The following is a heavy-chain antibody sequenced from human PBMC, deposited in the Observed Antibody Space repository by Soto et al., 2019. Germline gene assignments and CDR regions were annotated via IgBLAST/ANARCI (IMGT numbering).Heavy chain of an antibody. J-gene: IGHJ4*02. V-gene: IGHV1-18*01. CDR1: GYTFTSYG. Sequence: QVPLVQSGAEVKKPGASVKVSCKASGYTFTSYGISWVRQAPGQGLEWMGWISAYNGNTNYAQKLQGRVTMTTDTSTSTAYMELRSLRSDDTAVYYCARDKGSQYYYDSSGYYYVFDYWGQGTLVTVSS. CDR2: ISAYNGNT. D-gene: IGHD3-22*01. CDR3: ARDKGSQYYYDSSGYYYVFDY.